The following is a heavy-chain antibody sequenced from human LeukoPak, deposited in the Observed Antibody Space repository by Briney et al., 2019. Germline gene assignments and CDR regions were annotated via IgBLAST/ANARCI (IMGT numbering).Heavy chain of an antibody. CDR2: INHSGST. Sequence: SETLSLTCAVYGGSFSVYYWSWIRQPPGKGLEWIGEINHSGSTSYNPSLKSRVTISVDTSKNQFSLKLSSVTAADTAVYYCARATYYYDSSGYYEVFDYWGQGTLVTVSS. D-gene: IGHD3-22*01. CDR3: ARATYYYDSSGYYEVFDY. J-gene: IGHJ4*02. CDR1: GGSFSVYY. V-gene: IGHV4-34*01.